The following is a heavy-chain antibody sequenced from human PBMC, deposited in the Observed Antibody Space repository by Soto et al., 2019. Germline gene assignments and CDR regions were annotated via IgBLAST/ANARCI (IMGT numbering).Heavy chain of an antibody. CDR1: GFTFSTYW. Sequence: EVQVVESGGGLVQPGGSLRLSCAASGFTFSTYWMHWVRQAPGKGLEWVATIKEDGSEKYYLDSVKGRFTISRDNAKKSLYLQMNSLRAEDTAVYFCARDRGYCSGGTCYAVLDYWGQGILVTVSS. CDR2: IKEDGSEK. V-gene: IGHV3-7*01. D-gene: IGHD2-15*01. J-gene: IGHJ4*02. CDR3: ARDRGYCSGGTCYAVLDY.